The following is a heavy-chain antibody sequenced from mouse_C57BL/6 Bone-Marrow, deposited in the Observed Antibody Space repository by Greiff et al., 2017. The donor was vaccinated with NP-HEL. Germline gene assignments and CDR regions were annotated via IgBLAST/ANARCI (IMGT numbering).Heavy chain of an antibody. CDR2: IYPRSGNT. CDR3: ARKRSGYTY. Sequence: VQLQQSGAELARPGASVKLSCKASGYTFTSYGISWVKQRTGQGLEWIGEIYPRSGNTYYNEKFKGKATLTADKSSSTAYMELRSLTSEDSAVYFCARKRSGYTYWGQGTLVTVSA. J-gene: IGHJ3*01. D-gene: IGHD3-2*02. V-gene: IGHV1-81*01. CDR1: GYTFTSYG.